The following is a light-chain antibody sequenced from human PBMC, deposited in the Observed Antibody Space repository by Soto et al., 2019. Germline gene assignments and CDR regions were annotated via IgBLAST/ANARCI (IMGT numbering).Light chain of an antibody. CDR3: VAWDDSLNGMV. CDR2: SDN. CDR1: SSNIGRNT. Sequence: QSVLTQPPSASGTPGQRVTISCSGSSSNIGRNTVNWYQQLPGTAPKLLIYSDNQQPSGVPDRFSVSKSGTSVSLAISGLQSDDEADYYCVAWDDSLNGMVFGGGTKLTVL. J-gene: IGLJ2*01. V-gene: IGLV1-44*01.